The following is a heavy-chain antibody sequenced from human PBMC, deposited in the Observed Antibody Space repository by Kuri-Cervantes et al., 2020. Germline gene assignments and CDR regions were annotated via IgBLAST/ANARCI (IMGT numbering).Heavy chain of an antibody. CDR1: GFTFSSYS. Sequence: GGSLRLSCAASGFTFSSYSMNWVRQAPGKGLEWVSSISSSSSYIYYADSVEGRFTISRDNAKNSLYLQMNSLKTEDTAVYYCTTEQLDYGEGIDYWGQGTLVTVSS. J-gene: IGHJ4*02. V-gene: IGHV3-21*03. CDR2: ISSSSSYI. D-gene: IGHD4-17*01. CDR3: TTEQLDYGEGIDY.